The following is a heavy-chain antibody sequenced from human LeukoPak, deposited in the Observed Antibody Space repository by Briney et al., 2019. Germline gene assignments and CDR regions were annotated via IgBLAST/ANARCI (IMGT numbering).Heavy chain of an antibody. CDR1: GGSFSGYY. J-gene: IGHJ4*02. D-gene: IGHD3-16*01. Sequence: ETLSLTCAVYGGSFSGYYWSWVRQAPGKGLEWVSAISGSGGSTYYADSVKGRFTISRDNSKNTLYLQMNSLRAEDTAVYYCAKWSGEEQSNFDYWGQGTLVTVSS. CDR2: ISGSGGST. V-gene: IGHV3-23*01. CDR3: AKWSGEEQSNFDY.